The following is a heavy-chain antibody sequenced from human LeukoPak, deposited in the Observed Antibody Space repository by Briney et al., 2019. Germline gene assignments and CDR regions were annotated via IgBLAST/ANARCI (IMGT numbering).Heavy chain of an antibody. V-gene: IGHV3-23*01. CDR1: GFTFSSYA. D-gene: IGHD2-15*01. CDR2: ISGSGGST. J-gene: IGHJ5*02. CDR3: AKVREVAATPWFDP. Sequence: HSGGSLRLSCAASGFTFSSYAMSWVRQAPGKGLEWVSAISGSGGSTYYADSVKGRFTISRDNSKNTLYLQMNSLRAEDTAVYYCAKVREVAATPWFDPWGQGTLVTVSS.